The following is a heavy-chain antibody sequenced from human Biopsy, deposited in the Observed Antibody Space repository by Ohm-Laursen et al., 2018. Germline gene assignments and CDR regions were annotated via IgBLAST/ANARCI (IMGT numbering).Heavy chain of an antibody. V-gene: IGHV1-2*02. D-gene: IGHD3-10*01. J-gene: IGHJ4*02. CDR1: GYTFTDYY. CDR2: INPNSGAT. CDR3: ARDRMTDVFGGPTRTDVFDS. Sequence: ASVKVSCKASGYTFTDYYIHWVRQSPGQGLEWMGWINPNSGATNSAQKFRDRVTLTRDTSISAGYIDLRRLKSDDAAIYYCARDRMTDVFGGPTRTDVFDSWGQGTPVTVSS.